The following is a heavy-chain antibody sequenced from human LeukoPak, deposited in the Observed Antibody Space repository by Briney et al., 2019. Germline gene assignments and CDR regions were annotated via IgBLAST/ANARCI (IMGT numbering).Heavy chain of an antibody. D-gene: IGHD6-19*01. V-gene: IGHV3-30-3*01. CDR1: GFAFSSYA. CDR2: ISYDGSNK. J-gene: IGHJ4*02. Sequence: PGRSLRLSCAASGFAFSSYAMHWVRQAPGKGLEWVAVISYDGSNKYYADSVKGRFTISRDNSKNTLYLQMNSLRAEDTAVYYCAKDSVGVAGPDYWGQGTLVTVSS. CDR3: AKDSVGVAGPDY.